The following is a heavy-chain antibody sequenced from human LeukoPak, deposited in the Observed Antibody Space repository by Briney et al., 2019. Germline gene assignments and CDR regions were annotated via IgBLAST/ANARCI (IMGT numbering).Heavy chain of an antibody. Sequence: GASVKVSCKASGYTFTSYDINWVRQATGQGLEWMGWMNPNSGNTGYAQKFQGRVTMTRNTSISTAYMELSSLRSEDTAVYYCARLGPFGELWPSGWFDPWGQGTLVTVSS. V-gene: IGHV1-8*01. J-gene: IGHJ5*02. CDR1: GYTFTSYD. D-gene: IGHD3-10*01. CDR2: MNPNSGNT. CDR3: ARLGPFGELWPSGWFDP.